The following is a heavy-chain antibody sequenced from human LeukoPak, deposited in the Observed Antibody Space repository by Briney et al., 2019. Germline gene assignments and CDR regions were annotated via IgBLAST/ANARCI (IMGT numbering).Heavy chain of an antibody. V-gene: IGHV3-48*04. CDR1: GFTFGDYA. D-gene: IGHD6-13*01. CDR2: ISSGSSTI. Sequence: GGSLRLSCTASGFTFGDYAMSWFRQAPGKGLEWVSYISSGSSTIYYADSVKGRFTISRDDAKNSLYLQMNSLRAEDTAVYYCARGRYASSWYCDYWGQGTLVTVSS. J-gene: IGHJ4*02. CDR3: ARGRYASSWYCDY.